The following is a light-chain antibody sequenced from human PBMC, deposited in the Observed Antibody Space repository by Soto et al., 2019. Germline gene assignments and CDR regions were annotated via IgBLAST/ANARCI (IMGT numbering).Light chain of an antibody. Sequence: DIVMTQSPDSLAVSLGERATINCKSSQSILYSSNNKNYLAWYQQKPGQPPKLLIYWASTRESGVPDRFSGSGSETDFTLTISSLQAEDGAVYYCQQYYDGPARTVGGGPKVEIK. V-gene: IGKV4-1*01. CDR1: QSILYSSNNKNY. CDR2: WAS. J-gene: IGKJ4*01. CDR3: QQYYDGPART.